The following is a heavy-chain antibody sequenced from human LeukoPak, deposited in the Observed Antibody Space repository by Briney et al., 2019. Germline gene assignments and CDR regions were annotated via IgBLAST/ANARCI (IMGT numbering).Heavy chain of an antibody. CDR3: ARVLVWRGNPDS. J-gene: IGHJ4*02. V-gene: IGHV4-59*12. CDR2: IYYSGST. D-gene: IGHD3-3*01. Sequence: SETLSLTCTVSGGSINNYYWSWIRQPPGKGLEWIGYIYYSGSTSYNPSLKSRVTISVDTSKNQFSLKLSSVTAADTAVYYCARVLVWRGNPDSWGQETLFT. CDR1: GGSINNYY.